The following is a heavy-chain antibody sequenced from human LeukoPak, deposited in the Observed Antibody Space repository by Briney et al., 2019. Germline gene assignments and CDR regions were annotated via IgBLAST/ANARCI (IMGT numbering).Heavy chain of an antibody. V-gene: IGHV3-48*03. CDR2: ISSSRSTI. CDR1: GFTFSSYE. CDR3: ARSTPSFGY. D-gene: IGHD2-2*01. J-gene: IGHJ4*02. Sequence: PGGSLRLSCAASGFTFSSYEMNWVRQAPGKGLEWVSYISSSRSTIYYADSVKGRFTISRDNAKNSLYLQMNSLRAEDTAVYYCARSTPSFGYWGQGTLVTVSS.